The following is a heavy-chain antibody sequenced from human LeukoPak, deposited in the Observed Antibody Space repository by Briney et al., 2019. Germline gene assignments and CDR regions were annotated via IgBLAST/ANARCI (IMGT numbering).Heavy chain of an antibody. Sequence: GGSLRLSCAASGFTVSSNYMSWVRQAPGKGLEWVSVIYSGGSTYYADSVKGRFTISRDNSKNTLYLQMNSLRAEDTAVYYCAREGIAAAGTNDAFDIWGQGTMVTVSS. D-gene: IGHD6-13*01. CDR1: GFTVSSNY. V-gene: IGHV3-66*01. CDR3: AREGIAAAGTNDAFDI. J-gene: IGHJ3*02. CDR2: IYSGGST.